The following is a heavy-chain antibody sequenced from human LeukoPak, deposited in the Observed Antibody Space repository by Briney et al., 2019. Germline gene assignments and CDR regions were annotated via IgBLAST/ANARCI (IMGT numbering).Heavy chain of an antibody. Sequence: ASVKVSCKASRYPSNDYFIHWVRQAPGQGLEWMGWINPNSGTTKSGQKFQGRVTLTRDTSITTAYMELSRLTSGDTAVYYCARGGVRTAASTFDFWGQGTPVTVSS. CDR3: ARGGVRTAASTFDF. J-gene: IGHJ4*02. CDR2: INPNSGTT. V-gene: IGHV1-2*02. D-gene: IGHD6-13*01. CDR1: RYPSNDYF.